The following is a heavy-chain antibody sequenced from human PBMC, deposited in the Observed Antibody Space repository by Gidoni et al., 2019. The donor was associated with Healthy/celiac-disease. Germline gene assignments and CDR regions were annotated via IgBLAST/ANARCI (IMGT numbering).Heavy chain of an antibody. Sequence: QVQLVESGGGVVQPGRSLRLSCAASGFTFSSYGMPWVRQAPGKGLEWVAVIWYDGSNKYYADSVKGRFTISRDNSKNTLYLQMNSLRAEDTAVYYCARAGYSSGWYVIEAFDIWGQGTMVTVSS. V-gene: IGHV3-33*01. D-gene: IGHD6-19*01. CDR3: ARAGYSSGWYVIEAFDI. J-gene: IGHJ3*02. CDR2: IWYDGSNK. CDR1: GFTFSSYG.